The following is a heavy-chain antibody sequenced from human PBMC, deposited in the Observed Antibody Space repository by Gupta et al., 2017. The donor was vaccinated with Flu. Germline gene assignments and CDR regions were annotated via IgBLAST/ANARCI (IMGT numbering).Heavy chain of an antibody. CDR1: GFTFSSYG. CDR3: ARGGAVVPYYYYGMDV. D-gene: IGHD3-16*01. V-gene: IGHV3-33*01. Sequence: QVQLVESGGGVVQPGRSLRLSCAASGFTFSSYGMHWVRQAQGKGLEWVAVIWYDGSNKYYADSVKGRFTISRDNSKNTLYLQMNSRRAEDTAGYYCARGGAVVPYYYYGMDVWGQGTTVTVSS. J-gene: IGHJ6*02. CDR2: IWYDGSNK.